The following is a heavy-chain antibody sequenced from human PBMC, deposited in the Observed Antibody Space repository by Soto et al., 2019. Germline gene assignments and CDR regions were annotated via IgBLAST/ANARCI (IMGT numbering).Heavy chain of an antibody. Sequence: QVQLVQSGAEMKKPGASVRVSCKASGYIFANYPMQWVRQAPGQGLEWMGWINPGNGNTKYSQKFQGRLTITRDTSATTTYMELGSLTSKDTAMYYCARVVLHVSGSGDHCFDPCGQGTLVTVSS. D-gene: IGHD3-10*01. J-gene: IGHJ5*02. CDR3: ARVVLHVSGSGDHCFDP. V-gene: IGHV1-3*01. CDR1: GYIFANYP. CDR2: INPGNGNT.